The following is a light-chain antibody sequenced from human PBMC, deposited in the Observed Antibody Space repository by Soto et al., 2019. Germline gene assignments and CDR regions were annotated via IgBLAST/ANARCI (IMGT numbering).Light chain of an antibody. J-gene: IGLJ1*01. CDR1: SSDVGAYNY. CDR3: SSYTTSSTLV. CDR2: DVS. V-gene: IGLV2-11*01. Sequence: QSVLTQPRSVSGSPGQSVTISCTGTSSDVGAYNYVSWYQQHPGKAPKLMTYDVSKRPSGVPDRFSGSKSGNTASLTISGLQAEDEADYYCSSYTTSSTLVFGTGTKVTVL.